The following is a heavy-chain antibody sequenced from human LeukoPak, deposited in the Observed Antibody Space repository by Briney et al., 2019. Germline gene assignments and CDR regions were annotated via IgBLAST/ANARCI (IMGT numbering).Heavy chain of an antibody. V-gene: IGHV1-18*01. Sequence: GASVKVSCKASGYTFTSYGISWVRQAPGQGLEWMGWISAYNGNTNYAQKLQGRVTMTTDTSMSTAFMELRSLRSDDTAVYYCARQGSYYYDSSGYSAYWGQGTLVTVAS. CDR1: GYTFTSYG. CDR2: ISAYNGNT. D-gene: IGHD3-22*01. CDR3: ARQGSYYYDSSGYSAY. J-gene: IGHJ4*02.